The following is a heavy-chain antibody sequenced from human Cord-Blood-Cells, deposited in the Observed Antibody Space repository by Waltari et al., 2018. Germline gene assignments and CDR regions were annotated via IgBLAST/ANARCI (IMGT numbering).Heavy chain of an antibody. D-gene: IGHD6-13*01. CDR3: ARSRPPYSSSWYGNWFDP. Sequence: QVQLVQSGAEGKKPGASVKVSCKASGYTFTSYAMHWVRQAPGQRLEWMGWINAGNGNTKYSQKFQGRVTITRDTSASTAYMELSSLRSEDTAVYYCARSRPPYSSSWYGNWFDPWGQGTLVTVSS. V-gene: IGHV1-3*01. CDR2: INAGNGNT. CDR1: GYTFTSYA. J-gene: IGHJ5*02.